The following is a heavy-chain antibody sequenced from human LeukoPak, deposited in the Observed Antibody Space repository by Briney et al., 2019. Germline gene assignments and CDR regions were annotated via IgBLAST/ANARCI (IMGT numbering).Heavy chain of an antibody. CDR2: IYYSGST. D-gene: IGHD6-19*01. J-gene: IGHJ5*02. Sequence: SETLSLTCTVSGGSISSYYWSWIRQPLGKGLEWIGYIYYSGSTNYNPSLKSRVTISVDTSKNQFSLKLSSVTAADTAVYYCARRAVAGRGWFDPWGQGTLVTVSS. CDR3: ARRAVAGRGWFDP. CDR1: GGSISSYY. V-gene: IGHV4-59*08.